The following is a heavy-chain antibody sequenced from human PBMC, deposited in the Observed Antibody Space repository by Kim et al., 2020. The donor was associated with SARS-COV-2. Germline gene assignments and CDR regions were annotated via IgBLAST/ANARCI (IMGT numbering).Heavy chain of an antibody. CDR3: AKSQDGYYSYGMAV. V-gene: IGHV3-9*01. J-gene: IGHJ6*02. Sequence: YAASVKGRFSISRDNADRSLYLQMNSLRPEDTAVYFCAKSQDGYYSYGMAVWGPGTTVTVSS.